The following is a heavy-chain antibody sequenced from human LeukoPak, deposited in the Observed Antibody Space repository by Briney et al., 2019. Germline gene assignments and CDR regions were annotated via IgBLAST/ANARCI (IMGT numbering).Heavy chain of an antibody. J-gene: IGHJ3*02. CDR2: INPNSGGT. V-gene: IGHV1-2*02. CDR1: GYTFTGYY. Sequence: ASVKVSCKASGYTFTGYYMHWVRQAPGQGLKWMGWINPNSGGTNYAQKFQGRVTMTRDTSISTAYMELSRLRSDDTAVYYCARGYSSSWYGEGFDIWGQGTMVTVSS. CDR3: ARGYSSSWYGEGFDI. D-gene: IGHD6-13*01.